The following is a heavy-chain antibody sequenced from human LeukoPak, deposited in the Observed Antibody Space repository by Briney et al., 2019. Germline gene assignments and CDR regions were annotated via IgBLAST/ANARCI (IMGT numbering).Heavy chain of an antibody. Sequence: GGSLRLSCAASGFPFSGHEMNWVRQAPGKGLEWVSSISSSSSYIYYADSVKGRFTISRDNAKNSLYLQMNSLRAEDTAVYYCTKTTVTTCFDYWGQGTLVTVSS. V-gene: IGHV3-21*01. D-gene: IGHD4-17*01. J-gene: IGHJ4*02. CDR2: ISSSSSYI. CDR1: GFPFSGHE. CDR3: TKTTVTTCFDY.